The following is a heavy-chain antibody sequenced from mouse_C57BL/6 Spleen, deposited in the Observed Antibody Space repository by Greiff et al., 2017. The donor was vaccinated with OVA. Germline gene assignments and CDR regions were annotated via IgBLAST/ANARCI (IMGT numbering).Heavy chain of an antibody. CDR2: INPNNGGT. J-gene: IGHJ4*01. Sequence: VQLKQSGPELVKPGASVKISCKASGYTFTDYYMNWVKQSHGKSLEWIGDINPNNGGTSYNQKFKGKATLTVDKSSSTAYMELRSLTSEDSAVYYCARAWDDYAMDYWGQGTSVTVSS. CDR3: ARAWDDYAMDY. V-gene: IGHV1-26*01. D-gene: IGHD4-1*01. CDR1: GYTFTDYY.